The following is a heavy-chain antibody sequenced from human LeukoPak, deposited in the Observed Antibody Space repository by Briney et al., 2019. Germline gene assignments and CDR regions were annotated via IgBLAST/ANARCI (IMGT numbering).Heavy chain of an antibody. D-gene: IGHD3-22*01. CDR3: ARAVSSGYDPFDY. Sequence: PGGSLRLSCAASGFTVSSNYMSWVRQAPGKGLEWVSVIYSGGNTYYADPVKGRFTISRDNSKNTLYLQMNSLRAEDTAVYYCARAVSSGYDPFDYWGQGTLVTVSS. V-gene: IGHV3-53*01. CDR2: IYSGGNT. CDR1: GFTVSSNY. J-gene: IGHJ4*02.